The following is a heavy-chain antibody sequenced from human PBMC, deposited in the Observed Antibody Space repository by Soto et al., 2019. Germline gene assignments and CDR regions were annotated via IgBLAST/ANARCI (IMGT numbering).Heavy chain of an antibody. CDR2: TYYRSKWYN. CDR3: ARADNYDFWSGYYAGDYYYGMDV. CDR1: GDSVSSNSAA. J-gene: IGHJ6*02. V-gene: IGHV6-1*01. Sequence: SQTLSLTCAISGDSVSSNSAAWNWIRQSPSRGLEWLGRTYYRSKWYNDYAVSVKSRITINPDTSKNQFSLQMNSVTPEDTAVYYCARADNYDFWSGYYAGDYYYGMDVWGQGTTVTVS. D-gene: IGHD3-3*01.